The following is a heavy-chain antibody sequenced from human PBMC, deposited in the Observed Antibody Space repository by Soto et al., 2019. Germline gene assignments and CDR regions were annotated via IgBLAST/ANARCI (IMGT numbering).Heavy chain of an antibody. CDR1: GGSISSSSYY. Sequence: TSETLSLTCTVSGGSISSSSYYWGWIRQPPGKGLEWIGSIYYSGSTYYNPSLKSRVTISVDTTKNQFSLKLSSVTAADTAVYYCARLPTNYDFWSGSFYYYGMDVWGQGTTVTVSS. D-gene: IGHD3-3*01. V-gene: IGHV4-39*01. CDR2: IYYSGST. CDR3: ARLPTNYDFWSGSFYYYGMDV. J-gene: IGHJ6*02.